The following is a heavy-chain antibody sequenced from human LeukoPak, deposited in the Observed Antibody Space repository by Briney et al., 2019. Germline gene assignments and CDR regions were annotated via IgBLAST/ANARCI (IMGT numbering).Heavy chain of an antibody. CDR2: INPDGSRI. CDR1: GFTFSTSW. D-gene: IGHD6-13*01. CDR3: ARDRYSSSWYEGGYYYGMDV. V-gene: IGHV3-7*01. J-gene: IGHJ6*02. Sequence: GGSLRLSCAAAGFTFSTSWMTWVRQAPGKGLDWLGNINPDGSRINYVDSVKGRFTISRDNAKNSLYLQMNSLRAEDTAVYYCARDRYSSSWYEGGYYYGMDVWGQGTTVTVSS.